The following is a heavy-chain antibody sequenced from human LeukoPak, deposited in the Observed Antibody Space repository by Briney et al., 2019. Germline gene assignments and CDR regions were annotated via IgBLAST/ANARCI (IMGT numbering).Heavy chain of an antibody. CDR2: ISSSSSYI. V-gene: IGHV3-21*01. D-gene: IGHD3-22*01. Sequence: PGGSLRLSCAASGFIFSSYSMNWGRQAAGKGLEWVSSISSSSSYIYYADSVKGRFTISRDNAKNSLYLQMNSLRAEDTAVYYCARDAYYDSSGYYYEYWGQGTLVTVSS. J-gene: IGHJ4*02. CDR1: GFIFSSYS. CDR3: ARDAYYDSSGYYYEY.